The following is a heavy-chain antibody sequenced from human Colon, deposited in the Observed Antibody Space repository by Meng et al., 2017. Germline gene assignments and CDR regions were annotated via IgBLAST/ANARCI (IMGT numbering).Heavy chain of an antibody. J-gene: IGHJ6*02. Sequence: GESLKISCAASGFTFSTYSMNWVRQAPGKGLEWVSSIGDSSFYIKYADSVKGRFTISRDNAKNSLYLQMNSLRVEDTAVYYCARDPPHYYYGMDVWGQGTKVTVS. CDR3: ARDPPHYYYGMDV. CDR1: GFTFSTYS. CDR2: IGDSSFYI. V-gene: IGHV3-21*01.